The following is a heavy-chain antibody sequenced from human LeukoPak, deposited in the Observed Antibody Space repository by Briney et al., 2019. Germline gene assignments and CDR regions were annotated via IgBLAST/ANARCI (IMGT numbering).Heavy chain of an antibody. CDR3: ARDPYSGSYGDYYYYYMDV. CDR2: ITSSSRYI. J-gene: IGHJ6*03. V-gene: IGHV3-21*01. D-gene: IGHD1-26*01. Sequence: GGSLRLSCAASGFTFSRYNMNWVRQAPGKGLEWVSSITSSSRYIYYADSVKGRFTISRDNAKSSLYLQMNSLRAEDTAVYYCARDPYSGSYGDYYYYYMDVWGKGTTVTISS. CDR1: GFTFSRYN.